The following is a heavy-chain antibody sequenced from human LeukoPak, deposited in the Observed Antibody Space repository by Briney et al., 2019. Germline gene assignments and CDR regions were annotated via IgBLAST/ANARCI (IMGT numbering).Heavy chain of an antibody. CDR3: ARYPRSGGPFYDILAGPAGWFDP. Sequence: SGKLSCKASRAPFTSYAISWVRQSPGPRRKGWGGIIAIFATANYAQTFPGRVTITSDESTSTTYLALSSLRSEAPTVSYCARYPRSGGPFYDILAGPAGWFDPWGQGTLVSVSS. D-gene: IGHD3-9*01. CDR1: RAPFTSYA. CDR2: IIAIFATA. V-gene: IGHV1-69*13. J-gene: IGHJ5*02.